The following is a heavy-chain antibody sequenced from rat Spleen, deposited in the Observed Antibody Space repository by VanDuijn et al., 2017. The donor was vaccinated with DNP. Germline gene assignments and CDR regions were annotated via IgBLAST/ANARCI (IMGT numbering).Heavy chain of an antibody. CDR2: ISYDGGMT. CDR3: ARQDYSSYKAFFDY. J-gene: IGHJ2*01. V-gene: IGHV5S11*01. Sequence: EVQLVQSGGGLVQPGKSLKISCAASGFTFSDYYMAWVRQAPTKGLEWVAYISYDGGMTYYGDSVKGRFTISRDNAKSTLYLQMDSLRSEETATYYCARQDYSSYKAFFDYWGQGVMVTVSS. D-gene: IGHD1-2*01. CDR1: GFTFSDYY.